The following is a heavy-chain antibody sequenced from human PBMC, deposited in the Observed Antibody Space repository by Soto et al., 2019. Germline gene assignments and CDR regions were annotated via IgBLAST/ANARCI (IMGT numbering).Heavy chain of an antibody. CDR3: ASTSITIYGVAPRYYYMAF. D-gene: IGHD3-3*01. V-gene: IGHV4-59*01. Sequence: SETLSLTCTVSGGSISSYYWSWFRQPPGKGLEWIGYIYYSGSTNYNPSLKSRVTISVDTSKNQFSLKLSSVTAADTAVYYCASTSITIYGVAPRYYYMAFPGKGTTVIVSS. CDR1: GGSISSYY. J-gene: IGHJ6*03. CDR2: IYYSGST.